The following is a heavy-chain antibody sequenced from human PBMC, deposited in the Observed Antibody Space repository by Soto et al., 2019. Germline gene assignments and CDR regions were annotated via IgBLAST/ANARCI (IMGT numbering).Heavy chain of an antibody. D-gene: IGHD6-19*01. CDR2: ISYDGSNK. CDR3: ARTPARIAVAGKKNAHLDY. V-gene: IGHV3-30-3*01. CDR1: GFTFSSYA. Sequence: PGGSLRLSCAASGFTFSSYAMHWFRQAPGKGLEWVAVISYDGSNKYYADSVKGRFTISRDNSKNTLYLQMNSLRAEDTAVYYCARTPARIAVAGKKNAHLDYWGQGTLVTVSS. J-gene: IGHJ4*02.